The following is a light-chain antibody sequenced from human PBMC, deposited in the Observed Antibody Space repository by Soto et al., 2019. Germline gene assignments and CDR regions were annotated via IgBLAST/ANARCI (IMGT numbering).Light chain of an antibody. J-gene: IGKJ2*01. CDR3: QQYNNWPYA. CDR1: QSVRSN. V-gene: IGKV3-15*01. CDR2: GAS. Sequence: EIVMTQSPATLSVSPGERATLSCRASQSVRSNLAWYQQKPGQAPRLLIYGASTRATGIQARFSGSGSGTEFTLTISSLQSEDFAVYYCQQYNNWPYAFGQGTKLEIK.